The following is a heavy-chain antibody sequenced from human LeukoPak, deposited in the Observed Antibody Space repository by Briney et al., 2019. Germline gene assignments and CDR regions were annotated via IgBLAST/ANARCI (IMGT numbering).Heavy chain of an antibody. D-gene: IGHD6-19*01. CDR3: AREGSSGWSNYYYGMDV. CDR1: GFTFSSYA. J-gene: IGHJ6*02. Sequence: GGSLRLSCAASGFTFSSYAMHWVRQAPGKGLEYVSTISSNGGSTYYANSVKGRFTISRDTSKNTLYLQMGSLRAGDMAVYYCAREGSSGWSNYYYGMDVWGQGTTVTVSS. V-gene: IGHV3-64*01. CDR2: ISSNGGST.